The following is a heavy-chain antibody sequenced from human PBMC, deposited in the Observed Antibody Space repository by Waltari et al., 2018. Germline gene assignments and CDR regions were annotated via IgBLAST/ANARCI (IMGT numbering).Heavy chain of an antibody. Sequence: EVQLVESGGGFIQPGGSLRLSCAVSGFTFSSYWMHWVSQAPGKGLVWVSCIRGYGRFTSYADSVKGRFTISRDNAKNTLYLQMNSLRAEETAVYYCVRSGSSTPFDYWGQGTLVTVSS. CDR2: IRGYGRFT. V-gene: IGHV3-74*01. J-gene: IGHJ4*02. D-gene: IGHD6-6*01. CDR3: VRSGSSTPFDY. CDR1: GFTFSSYW.